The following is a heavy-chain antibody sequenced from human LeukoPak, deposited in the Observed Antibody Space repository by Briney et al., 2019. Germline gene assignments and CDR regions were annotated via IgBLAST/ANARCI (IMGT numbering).Heavy chain of an antibody. V-gene: IGHV3-74*01. CDR3: ARDAVDTANAV. CDR2: INSDGSIT. J-gene: IGHJ6*02. CDR1: GFTFSSHW. Sequence: GGSLRLSWAASGFTFSSHWMHWVRQAPGKGLVWVSRINSDGSITSYADSVKGRFTISRDNAKNTLYLQMNSLRAEDTAVYYCARDAVDTANAVWGQGTTVTVSS. D-gene: IGHD5-18*01.